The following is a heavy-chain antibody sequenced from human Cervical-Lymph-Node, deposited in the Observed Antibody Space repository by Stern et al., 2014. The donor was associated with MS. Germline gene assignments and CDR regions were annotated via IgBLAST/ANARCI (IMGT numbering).Heavy chain of an antibody. CDR3: ARSPSQLMPNFIDF. J-gene: IGHJ4*02. Sequence: VQMVESGGGVVQPGRSLRLSCAASGFTFRSYAVHWVRQAPGKGLDWLAVISYDGSEKSYADSVKGRFTISRDNSKNTLYLHMNSLRAEDTAVYYCARSPSQLMPNFIDFWGQGTLVTVSS. CDR1: GFTFRSYA. D-gene: IGHD5-24*01. V-gene: IGHV3-30*04. CDR2: ISYDGSEK.